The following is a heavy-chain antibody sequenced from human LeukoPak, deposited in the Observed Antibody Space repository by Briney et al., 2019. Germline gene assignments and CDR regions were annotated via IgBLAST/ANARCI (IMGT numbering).Heavy chain of an antibody. Sequence: SETLSLTCTVSGDSISSGYWCWVRQPPGKGREWIGSIHHPGSTYYNPSLKSRVTISIDTSKNQFSLKLSSVTAADTAVYYCARDSRYCSGASCYTWGQGTLVTVSS. V-gene: IGHV4-38-2*02. CDR1: GDSISSGY. J-gene: IGHJ4*02. CDR3: ARDSRYCSGASCYT. D-gene: IGHD2-2*02. CDR2: IHHPGST.